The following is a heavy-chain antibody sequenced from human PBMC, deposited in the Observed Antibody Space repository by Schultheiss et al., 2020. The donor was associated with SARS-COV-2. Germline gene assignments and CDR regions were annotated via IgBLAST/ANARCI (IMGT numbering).Heavy chain of an antibody. V-gene: IGHV3-74*01. Sequence: GGSLRLSCAASEFTFSVYWMHWVRQGPGKGLVWVSHINSDGSSATYADSVKGRFTISRDNSKNTLYLQMNSLSAEDTALYYCARDGGSSCWGQGTLVTVSS. CDR3: ARDGGSSC. D-gene: IGHD6-13*01. CDR1: EFTFSVYW. J-gene: IGHJ4*02. CDR2: INSDGSSA.